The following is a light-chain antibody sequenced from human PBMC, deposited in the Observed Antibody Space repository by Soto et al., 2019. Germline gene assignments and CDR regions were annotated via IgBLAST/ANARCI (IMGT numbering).Light chain of an antibody. Sequence: DIVMTQSPLSLPVTPGEPASISCRSSQSLLHSNGYNYLDWYLQKPGQSPQLLIYLGSNRASGGPDRFSGSGSGTDFTLKISRVEAGDVGVYYCMQALQTPPWTFGQGTKVEIK. V-gene: IGKV2-28*01. CDR2: LGS. CDR3: MQALQTPPWT. CDR1: QSLLHSNGYNY. J-gene: IGKJ1*01.